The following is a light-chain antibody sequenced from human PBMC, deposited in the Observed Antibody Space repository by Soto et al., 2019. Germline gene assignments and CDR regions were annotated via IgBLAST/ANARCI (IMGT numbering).Light chain of an antibody. CDR2: EGN. CDR1: SSDVGSFNL. V-gene: IGLV2-23*01. Sequence: QSVLTQPASLSGSPGQSITISCTGTSSDVGSFNLVSWYQHHPGKAPKLIIYEGNKWPSGISSRLSGSMSGNTASLPIFWRQAEDEADFYSSSYAGSSTPRFGGGTK. J-gene: IGLJ2*01. CDR3: SSYAGSSTPR.